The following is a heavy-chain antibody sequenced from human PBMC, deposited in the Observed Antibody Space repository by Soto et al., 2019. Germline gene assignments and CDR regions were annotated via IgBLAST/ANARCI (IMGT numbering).Heavy chain of an antibody. V-gene: IGHV6-1*01. J-gene: IGHJ6*02. Sequence: SQTLSLTCAISGDSVSSNSAAWNWIRQSPSRGLEWLGRTYYRSKWYNDYAVSVKSRITINPDTSKNQFSLQLNSVTPEDTAVYYCARADHPYSSSYYYYYGMDVWGQGTTVTVSS. CDR2: TYYRSKWYN. D-gene: IGHD6-6*01. CDR3: ARADHPYSSSYYYYYGMDV. CDR1: GDSVSSNSAA.